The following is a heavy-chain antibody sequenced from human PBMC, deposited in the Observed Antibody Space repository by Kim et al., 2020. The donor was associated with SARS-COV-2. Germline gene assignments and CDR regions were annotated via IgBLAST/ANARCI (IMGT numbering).Heavy chain of an antibody. Sequence: LKSRVTISVDTSKNQFSLKLSSVTAADTAVYYCARRRYRIAAAGRDAFDIWGQGTMVTVSS. V-gene: IGHV4-39*01. J-gene: IGHJ3*02. D-gene: IGHD6-13*01. CDR3: ARRRYRIAAAGRDAFDI.